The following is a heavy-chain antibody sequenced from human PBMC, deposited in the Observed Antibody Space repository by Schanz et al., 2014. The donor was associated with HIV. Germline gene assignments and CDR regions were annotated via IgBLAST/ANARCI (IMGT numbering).Heavy chain of an antibody. D-gene: IGHD4-17*01. CDR1: GFTFNSYG. CDR3: VRLMSSDYDFYHYGMDV. CDR2: ISYDGRNK. Sequence: QVQLVESGGGVVQPGRSLRLSCAASGFTFNSYGMHWVRQAPGKGLEWVSVISYDGRNKLHADSVKGRFTISRDNSKNTMYLKMNSLRVDDTAVYYCVRLMSSDYDFYHYGMDVWGQGTTVIVSS. J-gene: IGHJ6*02. V-gene: IGHV3-30*03.